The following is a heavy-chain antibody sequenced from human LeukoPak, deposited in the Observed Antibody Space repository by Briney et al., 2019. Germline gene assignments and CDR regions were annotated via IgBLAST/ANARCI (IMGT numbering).Heavy chain of an antibody. CDR1: GSPFTSYW. V-gene: IGHV5-51*01. J-gene: IGHJ3*02. Sequence: KLGGPLHISCQGSGSPFTSYWIGGARRLHGKGREWMGIIYTGDSDTRYSPSFKGQVTISANKSISTCYLQWSGIKASDTPMYSCARHGNRLRPNVAFDIWGQGTMVTVSS. CDR2: IYTGDSDT. D-gene: IGHD5-12*01. CDR3: ARHGNRLRPNVAFDI.